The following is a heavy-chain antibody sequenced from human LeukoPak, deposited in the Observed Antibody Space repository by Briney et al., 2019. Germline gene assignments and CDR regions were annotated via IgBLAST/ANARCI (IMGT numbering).Heavy chain of an antibody. CDR3: SRRFDC. CDR2: IDGSGDTI. Sequence: GGSLRLSCAASGLTFSDYSMNWVRQAPGKGLEWVSYIDGSGDTIYYADSVKGRFTISRDNAKNSLDLQMNSLRDEDTAVYYCSRRFDCWGQGTLVTVSS. J-gene: IGHJ4*02. V-gene: IGHV3-48*02. CDR1: GLTFSDYS.